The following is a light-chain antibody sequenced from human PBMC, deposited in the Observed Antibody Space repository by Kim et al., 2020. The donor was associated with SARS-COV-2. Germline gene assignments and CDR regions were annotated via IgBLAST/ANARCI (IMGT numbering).Light chain of an antibody. CDR2: DVT. J-gene: IGLJ3*02. CDR3: NSYTYHNAFV. V-gene: IGLV2-14*03. CDR1: SSDIGHYNY. Sequence: QSALTQPASVSGSPGQSITISCTGTSSDIGHYNYISCYQHHPGAAPKLLIFDVTQRPSGLSHRFSGSKSGNTSSLTISGLQADDADQYCSNSYTYHNAFVFGGGTQLTVL.